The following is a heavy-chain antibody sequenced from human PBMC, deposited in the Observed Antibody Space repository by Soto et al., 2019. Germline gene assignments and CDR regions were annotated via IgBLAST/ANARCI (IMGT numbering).Heavy chain of an antibody. Sequence: EVQLVESGGGFVQPGRSLRLSCAASGFIFDDYAMHWVRQAPGKGLEWVSGISWNSGSIGHADSVKGRITISRDNAKNSLYLQMSSLRVEDTALYYCAKDLSSGYYGPGSYIDYWGQGTLVTVSS. CDR1: GFIFDDYA. D-gene: IGHD3-10*01. J-gene: IGHJ4*02. CDR3: AKDLSSGYYGPGSYIDY. V-gene: IGHV3-9*01. CDR2: ISWNSGSI.